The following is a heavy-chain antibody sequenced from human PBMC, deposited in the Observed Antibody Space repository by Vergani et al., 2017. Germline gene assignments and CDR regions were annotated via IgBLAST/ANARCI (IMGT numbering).Heavy chain of an antibody. D-gene: IGHD3-22*01. J-gene: IGHJ4*02. CDR2: IYPGDSDT. CDR1: GYSFPSYW. Sequence: EVQLVQSGAEVKKPGESLKISCKGSGYSFPSYWIGWVRQMPGKGLGWMGIIYPGDSDTRYSPSFQGQVTIFADKSSSTAYLPWSTLKASDTAMYYCARLTYYYDPGFDYWGQGTLVTVSS. CDR3: ARLTYYYDPGFDY. V-gene: IGHV5-51*01.